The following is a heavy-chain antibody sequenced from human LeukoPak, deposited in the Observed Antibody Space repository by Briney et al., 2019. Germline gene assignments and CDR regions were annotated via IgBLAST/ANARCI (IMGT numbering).Heavy chain of an antibody. CDR1: GFTFSSYW. D-gene: IGHD3-10*01. Sequence: GGSLRLSCVASGFTFSSYWMSWVRQAPGKGLEWVANIKQDGSEKYYVDSVKGRFTISRDNAKNSLYLQMNSLRAEDTAVYYCASSGSLDYWGQGTLVTVSS. J-gene: IGHJ4*02. CDR3: ASSGSLDY. CDR2: IKQDGSEK. V-gene: IGHV3-7*01.